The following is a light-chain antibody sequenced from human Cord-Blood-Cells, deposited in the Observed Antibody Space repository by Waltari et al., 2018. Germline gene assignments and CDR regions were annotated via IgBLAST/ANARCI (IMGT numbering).Light chain of an antibody. CDR2: AAS. Sequence: DNQMTQSPSSLSASVGDRVTITCRASQSLSSYLNWYQQKPGKAPKLLIYAASSLQSGGPSRFSGSGSGTDFTLTISSLRPEDFATYYCQQSYSTPLTFGGGTKVEIK. CDR3: QQSYSTPLT. CDR1: QSLSSY. V-gene: IGKV1-39*01. J-gene: IGKJ4*01.